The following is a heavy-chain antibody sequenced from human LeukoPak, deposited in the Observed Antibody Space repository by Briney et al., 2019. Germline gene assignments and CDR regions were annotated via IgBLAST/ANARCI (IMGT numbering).Heavy chain of an antibody. CDR3: ARGGGDAYNNKLYYFDY. Sequence: GGSLRLSCAASGFTFSSYEMNWVRQAPGKGLEWVSYISNSGTTIYYADSVKGRFTISRDNAKNSLYLQMNSLRAEDTAVYYCARGGGDAYNNKLYYFDYWGQGTLVTVSS. J-gene: IGHJ4*02. CDR2: ISNSGTTI. D-gene: IGHD5-24*01. V-gene: IGHV3-48*03. CDR1: GFTFSSYE.